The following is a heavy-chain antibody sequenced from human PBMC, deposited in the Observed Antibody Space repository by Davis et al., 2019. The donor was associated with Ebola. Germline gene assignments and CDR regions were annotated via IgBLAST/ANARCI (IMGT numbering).Heavy chain of an antibody. CDR3: ARGGSSGWPFKFDY. J-gene: IGHJ4*02. V-gene: IGHV1-3*01. CDR2: INAGNGNT. D-gene: IGHD6-19*01. Sequence: ASVKVSCKASGYTFTSYAMHWVRQAPGQRLEWMGWINAGNGNTKYSQKFQGRVTITRDTSASTAYMELSSLRSEDTAVYYCARGGSSGWPFKFDYWGQGTLVTVSS. CDR1: GYTFTSYA.